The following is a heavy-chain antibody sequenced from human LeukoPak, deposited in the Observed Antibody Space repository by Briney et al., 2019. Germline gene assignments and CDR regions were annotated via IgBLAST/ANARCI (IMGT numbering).Heavy chain of an antibody. CDR1: GYAFTSYG. V-gene: IGHV1-18*01. Sequence: ASVKVSCKASGYAFTSYGISWVRQAPGQGLEWMGWISAYNGNTNYAQELQGRVTMTTDTSTSTAYMELRSLRSDDTAVYYCARDRPRDYYDSSGYRGTGGLDYWGQGTLVTVSS. D-gene: IGHD3-22*01. CDR2: ISAYNGNT. CDR3: ARDRPRDYYDSSGYRGTGGLDY. J-gene: IGHJ4*02.